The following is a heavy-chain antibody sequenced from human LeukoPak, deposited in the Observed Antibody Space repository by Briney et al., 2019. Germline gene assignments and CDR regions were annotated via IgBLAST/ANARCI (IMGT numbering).Heavy chain of an antibody. D-gene: IGHD6-13*01. J-gene: IGHJ4*02. CDR2: VNSDGSTT. Sequence: PGGSLRPSCAASGFPFSNYWMHWVRQAPGKGLVWVSRVNSDGSTTNYADSVKGRFTISRDNAENTLYMRMNSLRPEDTAVYYCARGYYSSSRIDYWGQGTLVTVSS. V-gene: IGHV3-74*01. CDR3: ARGYYSSSRIDY. CDR1: GFPFSNYW.